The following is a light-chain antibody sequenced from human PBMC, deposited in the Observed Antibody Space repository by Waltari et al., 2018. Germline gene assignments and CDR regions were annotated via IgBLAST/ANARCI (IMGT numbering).Light chain of an antibody. Sequence: ETTMTQSPATLSVSPGARVTLSCRASRSVGSSLAWYQQIPGQPPRLLIHSASTGATEPGSGSGTDFTLTISSLQSEDFAVYYCQQYYNWPYTFGQGTKLDIK. J-gene: IGKJ2*01. CDR2: SAS. CDR1: RSVGSS. CDR3: QQYYNWPYT. V-gene: IGKV3-15*01.